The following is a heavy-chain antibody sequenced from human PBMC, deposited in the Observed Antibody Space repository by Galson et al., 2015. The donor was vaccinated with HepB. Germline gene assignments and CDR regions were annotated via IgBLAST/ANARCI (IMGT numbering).Heavy chain of an antibody. J-gene: IGHJ4*02. CDR1: GDSVSSNGAA. V-gene: IGHV6-1*01. CDR3: ARDGRLGPDYFDY. D-gene: IGHD3/OR15-3a*01. CDR2: TYYRSKWYN. Sequence: CAISGDSVSSNGAAWNWIRQSPSRGLEWLGRTYYRSKWYNNYAVSVESRITISPDTSKNQFSLQLTSVTPEDTAVYYCARDGRLGPDYFDYWGQGTLVTVSS.